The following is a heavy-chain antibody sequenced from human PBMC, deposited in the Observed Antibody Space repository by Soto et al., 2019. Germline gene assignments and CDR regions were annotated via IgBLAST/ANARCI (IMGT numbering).Heavy chain of an antibody. CDR3: ARGMWAPDF. J-gene: IGHJ4*02. D-gene: IGHD1-26*01. CDR1: GFTLSTYA. V-gene: IGHV3-23*01. Sequence: EVQLLESGGDSVQPGGSLRLSCVAPGFTLSTYAMSWVRQAPGKGLEWVSSISDSGSRTYYADSVKGRFTISRDNSKKTLFLHMISLRAEDTALYYCARGMWAPDFWGQGTLVTVSS. CDR2: ISDSGSRT.